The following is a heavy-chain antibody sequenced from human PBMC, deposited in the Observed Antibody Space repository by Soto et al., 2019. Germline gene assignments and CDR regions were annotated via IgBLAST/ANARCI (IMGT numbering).Heavy chain of an antibody. J-gene: IGHJ4*02. V-gene: IGHV3-23*01. Sequence: PGGSLRPSCAASRFTFSIYAMSWVRQAPGKGLEWVSAISGSGGSTFYADSVKGRFTISRDNSQNTLYLQMNSLRAEDTAVYYCAKAPFIVVVPAAHDYWGQGTLVTVSS. CDR2: ISGSGGST. D-gene: IGHD2-2*01. CDR3: AKAPFIVVVPAAHDY. CDR1: RFTFSIYA.